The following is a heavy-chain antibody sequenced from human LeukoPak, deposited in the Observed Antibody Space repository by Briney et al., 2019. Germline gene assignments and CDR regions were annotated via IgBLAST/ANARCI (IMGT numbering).Heavy chain of an antibody. J-gene: IGHJ6*04. V-gene: IGHV4-59*08. CDR1: GGSISSYY. Sequence: SETLSLTCTVSGGSISSYYWSWIRQPPGKGLEWIGYIYSSGSTNYNPSLKSRVTLSVDTSKNQFSLNLTSVTAADTAVYYCARHGVGTMERVGVWGKGTTVTVSS. CDR2: IYSSGST. D-gene: IGHD1-1*01. CDR3: ARHGVGTMERVGV.